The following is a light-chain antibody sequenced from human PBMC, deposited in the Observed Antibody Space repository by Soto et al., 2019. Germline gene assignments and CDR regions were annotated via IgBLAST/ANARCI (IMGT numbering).Light chain of an antibody. V-gene: IGLV1-40*01. CDR3: QSYESSLYAEV. Sequence: QSVLTQPPSVSGAPGERVTISCTGSSSNIGAGFDVHWYQQLPGTAPKLLILGNTNRPSGVPDRFSGSQSGTSASLAITGLRAEDEADYYFQSYESSLYAEVFGGGTKLTVL. CDR2: GNT. CDR1: SSNIGAGFD. J-gene: IGLJ2*01.